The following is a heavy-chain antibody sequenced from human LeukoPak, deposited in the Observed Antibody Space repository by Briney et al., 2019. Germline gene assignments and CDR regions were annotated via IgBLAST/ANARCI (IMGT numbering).Heavy chain of an antibody. D-gene: IGHD5-18*01. CDR2: ISPSGNT. Sequence: SQTLSLTCTVSGGSITSGTYYWSWIRPPAGKELEWIGRISPSGNTNYNPSLKTRVTVSLEMPGNQFPLELSSVPGADTAIYYCVRDGGQYNSDYKGGFYYFDYWGPGTLVTVSS. CDR1: GGSITSGTYY. J-gene: IGHJ4*02. CDR3: VRDGGQYNSDYKGGFYYFDY. V-gene: IGHV4-61*02.